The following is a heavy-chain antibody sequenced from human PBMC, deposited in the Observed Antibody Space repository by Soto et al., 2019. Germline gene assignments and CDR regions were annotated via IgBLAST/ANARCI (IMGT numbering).Heavy chain of an antibody. CDR1: GFSVTTNGVG. CDR2: IYRDDDK. CDR3: AHTVARGAYWETFNY. Sequence: QITLKESGPTLVKPTQTLTLTCTVSGFSVTTNGVGVGWFRQPPGKALEWLALIYRDDDKRYRPSLKSRVTITKDNTKNQVVLTMTNMDPVDTATYYCAHTVARGAYWETFNYWGQEPWSPSPQ. J-gene: IGHJ4*02. D-gene: IGHD1-26*01. V-gene: IGHV2-5*02.